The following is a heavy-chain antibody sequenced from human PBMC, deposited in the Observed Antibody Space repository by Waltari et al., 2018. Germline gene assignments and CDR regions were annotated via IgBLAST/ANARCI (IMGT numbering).Heavy chain of an antibody. D-gene: IGHD7-27*01. V-gene: IGHV4-39*01. CDR1: RGSLRDRTYY. J-gene: IGHJ2*01. CDR3: ARRLGIYYYFDV. CDR2: IYYTGNT. Sequence: QLQLQESGPGLVKPSETLSLTCTVSRGSLRDRTYYWGWIRQPPGKGLEWIASIYYTGNTNYNLSLKSRVTISADTSKNQFSLRLNSVTASDTAVYYCARRLGIYYYFDVWGRGTLVTVS.